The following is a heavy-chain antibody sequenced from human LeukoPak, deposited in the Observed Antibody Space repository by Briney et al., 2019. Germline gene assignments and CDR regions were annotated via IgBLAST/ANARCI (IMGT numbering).Heavy chain of an antibody. Sequence: GGSLRLSCAASGFTFSSYAMHWVRQAPGKGLEWVAVISYDGSNKYYADSVKGRFTISRDNSKNTLYPQMNSLRAEDTAVYYCGKGEWELLPIDYWGQGTLVTVSS. J-gene: IGHJ4*02. CDR1: GFTFSSYA. CDR2: ISYDGSNK. D-gene: IGHD1-26*01. CDR3: GKGEWELLPIDY. V-gene: IGHV3-30-3*01.